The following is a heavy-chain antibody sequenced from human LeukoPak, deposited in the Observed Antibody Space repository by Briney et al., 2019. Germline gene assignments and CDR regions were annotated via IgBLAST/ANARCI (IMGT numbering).Heavy chain of an antibody. J-gene: IGHJ5*02. CDR1: GFTVSRNY. D-gene: IGHD2/OR15-2a*01. CDR3: ARDGEYGNWFDP. Sequence: QSGGSLRLSCAASGFTVSRNYMNWVCQAPGKGLEWVSLLSSTGNTSYADSVKGRFTISRHNSKNTLYLQMNSLRAEDTAVYYCARDGEYGNWFDPWGQGTLVTVSS. V-gene: IGHV3-66*01. CDR2: LSSTGNT.